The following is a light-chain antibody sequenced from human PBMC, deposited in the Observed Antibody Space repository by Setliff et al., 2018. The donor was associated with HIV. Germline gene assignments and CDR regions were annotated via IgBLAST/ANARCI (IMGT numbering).Light chain of an antibody. V-gene: IGLV2-14*01. CDR1: SSDVGGYSY. CDR2: EVT. Sequence: QSALTQSASVSGSPGQSITISCTGTSSDVGGYSYVSWYQQHPGKAPKLIIYEVTNRPSGVSNRFSGSKSGNTASLTISGLQAEDEADYYCSSYTRSITWVFGGGTKGTVL. CDR3: SSYTRSITWV. J-gene: IGLJ3*02.